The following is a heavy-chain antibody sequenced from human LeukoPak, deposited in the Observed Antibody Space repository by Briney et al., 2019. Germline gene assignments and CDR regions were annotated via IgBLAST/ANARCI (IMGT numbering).Heavy chain of an antibody. D-gene: IGHD2-15*01. CDR3: ARSLTATLPNFDY. J-gene: IGHJ4*02. CDR2: SNPNSGVT. CDR1: GYTFPGYY. Sequence: ASVKVSCKASGYTFPGYYIHWVRQAPAQGLEWMGWSNPNSGVTNYAQKFQGRVTMTRETSITTAYMDLSRLKSDDTAVYYCARSLTATLPNFDYWGQGTLVTVSS. V-gene: IGHV1-2*02.